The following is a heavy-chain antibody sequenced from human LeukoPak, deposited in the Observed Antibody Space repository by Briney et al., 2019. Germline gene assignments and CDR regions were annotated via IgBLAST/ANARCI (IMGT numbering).Heavy chain of an antibody. CDR2: INPNSGGT. J-gene: IGHJ5*02. CDR3: ARDPHFSVAGDPEPSWVDP. V-gene: IGHV1-2*02. D-gene: IGHD1-14*01. Sequence: ASVNVSCKTSGYTFIGYYMHWVRQAPGQGLEWMGWINPNSGGTNYAQNFQGRVTLTRDTSVSTAYMELSRLRSDDTAVYYCARDPHFSVAGDPEPSWVDPWGQGTLVTVSS. CDR1: GYTFIGYY.